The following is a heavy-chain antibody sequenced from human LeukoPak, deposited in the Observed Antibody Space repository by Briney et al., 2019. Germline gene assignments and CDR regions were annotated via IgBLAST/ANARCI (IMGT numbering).Heavy chain of an antibody. J-gene: IGHJ4*02. CDR3: ARDRQVNDFWSGYYHYYFDY. Sequence: ASVKVSCKASGYTFTSYYMHWVRQAPGQGLEWMGIINPSGGSTSYAQKFQGRVTMTRDTPTSTVYMELSSLRSEDTAVYYCARDRQVNDFWSGYYHYYFDYWGQGTLVTVSS. D-gene: IGHD3-3*01. V-gene: IGHV1-46*01. CDR1: GYTFTSYY. CDR2: INPSGGST.